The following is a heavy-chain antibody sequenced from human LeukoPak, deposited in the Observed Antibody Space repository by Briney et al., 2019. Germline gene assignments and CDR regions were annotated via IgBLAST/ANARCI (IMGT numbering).Heavy chain of an antibody. Sequence: ASVKVSCKTSGYIFTHYYIQWVRQAPGQGLEWMGWINPNGNAARYAQRFQGRVTMTTDSSIDTAYMELSSLTSDDTPIYYCAKAMDTSMVPDLNYWGQGTLVTVSS. CDR3: AKAMDTSMVPDLNY. D-gene: IGHD5-18*01. CDR1: GYIFTHYY. J-gene: IGHJ4*02. V-gene: IGHV1-2*02. CDR2: INPNGNAA.